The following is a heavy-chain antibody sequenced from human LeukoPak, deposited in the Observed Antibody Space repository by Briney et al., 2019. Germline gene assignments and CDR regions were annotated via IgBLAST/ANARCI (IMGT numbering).Heavy chain of an antibody. CDR2: IYTSGST. D-gene: IGHD6-6*01. V-gene: IGHV4-61*02. Sequence: SETLSLTCTVSGGSISSGSYYWSWIRQPAGKGLEWIGRIYTSGSTNYNPSLKSRVTISVDTSKNQFSLKLSSVTAADTAVYYCARERSGIAARDFDYWGQGTLVTVSS. CDR3: ARERSGIAARDFDY. CDR1: GGSISSGSYY. J-gene: IGHJ4*02.